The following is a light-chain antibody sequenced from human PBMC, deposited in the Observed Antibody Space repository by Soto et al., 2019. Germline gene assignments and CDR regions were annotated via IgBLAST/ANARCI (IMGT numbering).Light chain of an antibody. CDR3: SSHTTASTYV. V-gene: IGLV2-14*01. CDR1: SSDVGLYNY. J-gene: IGLJ1*01. Sequence: QSALAQPASVSGSPGQSITISCTGTSSDVGLYNYVSWYQHHPGKAPKLLIYEVSDRPSGVSNRFSGSKSGNTASLTISGLQAEYEADYYCSSHTTASTYVVGTGTKLTVL. CDR2: EVS.